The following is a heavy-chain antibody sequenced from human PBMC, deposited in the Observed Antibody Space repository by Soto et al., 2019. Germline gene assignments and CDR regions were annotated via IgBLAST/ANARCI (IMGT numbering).Heavy chain of an antibody. Sequence: QVQLQQWGAGLLKPSETLSLTCAVYGGSFSGYYWSWIRQPPGKGLEWIGEINHSGSTNYNPSLKRRVTISVDTSKNQLARKVSSVTATDTAVYYWARERKRKVLRGVFGREGGGWSYWGQGTLVTVSS. CDR2: INHSGST. CDR3: ARERKRKVLRGVFGREGGGWSY. J-gene: IGHJ4*02. D-gene: IGHD3-3*01. V-gene: IGHV4-34*01. CDR1: GGSFSGYY.